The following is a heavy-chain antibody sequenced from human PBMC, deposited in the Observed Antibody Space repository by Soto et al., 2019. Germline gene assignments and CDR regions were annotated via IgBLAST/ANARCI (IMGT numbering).Heavy chain of an antibody. CDR1: GFTFSSYA. V-gene: IGHV3-23*01. Sequence: PGGSLRLSSAVSGFTFSSYAMRWVRQAPGQGLEWVSAISGSGGSTYYADSVKGRFTISRDNSKNTLYLQMNSLRAEDTAVYYCAKDPGYCSGGSCYSFWFDPWGQGTLVTVSS. J-gene: IGHJ5*02. D-gene: IGHD2-15*01. CDR2: ISGSGGST. CDR3: AKDPGYCSGGSCYSFWFDP.